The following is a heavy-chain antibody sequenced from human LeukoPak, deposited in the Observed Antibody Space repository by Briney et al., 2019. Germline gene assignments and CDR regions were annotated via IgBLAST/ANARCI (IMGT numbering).Heavy chain of an antibody. CDR1: GFNVSSFW. CDR3: ARNTYYDFWSRHYGLDF. V-gene: IGHV3-7*01. CDR2: INNDGSVK. J-gene: IGHJ4*02. D-gene: IGHD3-3*01. Sequence: GGSLRLSCATAGFNVSSFWMNWVRQVPGKGREWVANINNDGSVKYYVDSVKGRFTISRDNAKNSLYQEVHRLRAEDTAVYYCARNTYYDFWSRHYGLDFWGQGTLVAVSS.